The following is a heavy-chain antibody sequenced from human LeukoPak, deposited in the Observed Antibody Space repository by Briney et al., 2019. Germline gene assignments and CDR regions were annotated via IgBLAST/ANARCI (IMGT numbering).Heavy chain of an antibody. Sequence: GGSLRLSCAASGFTFSSYAMHWVRQAPGKGLEWVAVISYDGSNKYYAGSVKGRFTISRDNSKNTLYLQMNSLSAEDTAVYYCARDRRFRFDPWGQGTLVTVSS. CDR2: ISYDGSNK. V-gene: IGHV3-30-3*01. CDR3: ARDRRFRFDP. J-gene: IGHJ5*02. CDR1: GFTFSSYA. D-gene: IGHD3-3*01.